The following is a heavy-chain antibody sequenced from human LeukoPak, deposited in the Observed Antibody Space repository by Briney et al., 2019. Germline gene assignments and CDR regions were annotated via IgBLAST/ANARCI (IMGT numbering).Heavy chain of an antibody. CDR3: ARGGEYQLLYYYYGMDV. V-gene: IGHV1-69*04. CDR1: GGTFSSYA. J-gene: IGHJ6*02. CDR2: IIPILGIA. Sequence: GASVKVSCKASGGTFSSYAISWVRQAPGQGLEWMGRIIPILGIANYAQKFQGRVTITADKSTSTAYMELSSLRSEDTAVYYCARGGEYQLLYYYYGMDVWGQGTTVTVSS. D-gene: IGHD2-2*01.